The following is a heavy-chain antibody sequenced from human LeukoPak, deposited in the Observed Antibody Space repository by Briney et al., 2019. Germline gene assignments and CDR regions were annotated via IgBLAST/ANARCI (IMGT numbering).Heavy chain of an antibody. J-gene: IGHJ3*02. CDR3: ARGEGYCSSTSCYTTDDAFDI. V-gene: IGHV3-21*01. CDR1: GFTFSSYS. D-gene: IGHD2-2*02. Sequence: SGGSLRLSCAASGFTFSSYSMNWVRQAPGKGLEWVSSISSSSSYIYYADSVKGRFTISRDNDKNSLYLQMNSLRAEDTAVYYCARGEGYCSSTSCYTTDDAFDIWGQGTMVTVPS. CDR2: ISSSSSYI.